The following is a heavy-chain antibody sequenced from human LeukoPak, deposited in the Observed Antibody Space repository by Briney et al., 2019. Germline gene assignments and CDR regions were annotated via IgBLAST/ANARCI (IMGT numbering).Heavy chain of an antibody. V-gene: IGHV4-39*07. J-gene: IGHJ3*02. D-gene: IGHD3-22*01. CDR1: GGSITSSSYY. CDR2: IYYSGRT. CDR3: ANIAGRLLLDAFVI. Sequence: SETLSLTCTVSGGSITSSSYYWGWIRQPPGKRLEWIGSIYYSGRTYYNPSLERRVTKSVDTSKNQFSPKLSSGTAADTGVYYCANIAGRLLLDAFVIWGQGAMVTVSS.